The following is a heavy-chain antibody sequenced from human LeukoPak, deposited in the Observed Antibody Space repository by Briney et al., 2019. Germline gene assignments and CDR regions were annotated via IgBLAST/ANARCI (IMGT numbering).Heavy chain of an antibody. CDR3: ARLMGGGYSYGKYYYYYGMDV. CDR1: SDSISSYY. V-gene: IGHV4-59*01. D-gene: IGHD5-18*01. Sequence: SETLSLTCTVSSDSISSYYWSWIRQPPGKGLEWIGYIYYSGSTNYNPSLKSRVTISVDTSKNQFSLKLSSVTAADTAVYYCARLMGGGYSYGKYYYYYGMDVWGQGTTVTVSS. CDR2: IYYSGST. J-gene: IGHJ6*02.